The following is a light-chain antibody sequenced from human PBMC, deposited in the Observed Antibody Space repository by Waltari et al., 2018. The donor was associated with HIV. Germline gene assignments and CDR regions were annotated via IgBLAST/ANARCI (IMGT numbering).Light chain of an antibody. CDR3: AAWDDSLSAWV. Sequence: QSVLTQPPSASGTPGQRVSISCSGSSSNIGSNYVYWYQQLPGTAPKLLMYRNDERPSGVPDRFSGSKSGTASSLAISGLRSEDEADYYCAAWDDSLSAWVFGGGTKLTVL. V-gene: IGLV1-47*01. CDR1: SSNIGSNY. CDR2: RND. J-gene: IGLJ3*02.